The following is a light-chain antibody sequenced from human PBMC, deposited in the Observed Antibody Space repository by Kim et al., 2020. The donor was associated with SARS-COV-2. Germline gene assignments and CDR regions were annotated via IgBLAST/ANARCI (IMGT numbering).Light chain of an antibody. CDR3: QQYYDTPYT. CDR1: QSVLYSSNNKNY. J-gene: IGKJ2*01. CDR2: WAS. V-gene: IGKV4-1*01. Sequence: DIVMTQSPDSLAVSLGERATINCKSSQSVLYSSNNKNYLAWYQQKPGQPPNLLIYWASTRESGVPDRFTGSGSGTDFTLTISSLQAEDVAVYYCQQYYDTPYTFGPGTKLEI.